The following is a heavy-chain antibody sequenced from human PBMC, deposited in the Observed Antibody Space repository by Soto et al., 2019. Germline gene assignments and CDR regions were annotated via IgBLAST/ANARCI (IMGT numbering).Heavy chain of an antibody. CDR3: ARLPCDPHRCYSFEY. J-gene: IGHJ4*02. CDR2: INPSGGST. CDR1: GYTFTSYY. Sequence: ASVKVSCKASGYTFTSYYMHWVRQAPGQGLEWVGIINPSGGSTSYAQKFQGRFTISRDNAKNSLHLQLNSLRAEDTAVYYCARLPCDPHRCYSFEYWGPGTLVTVSS. D-gene: IGHD2-21*01. V-gene: IGHV1-46*01.